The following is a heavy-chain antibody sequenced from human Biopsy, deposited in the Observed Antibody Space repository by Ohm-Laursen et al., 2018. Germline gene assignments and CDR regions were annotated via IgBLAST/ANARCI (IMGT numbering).Heavy chain of an antibody. CDR2: IFDRGTT. J-gene: IGHJ4*02. CDR1: GDSISRSY. Sequence: SETLSLTCTLSGDSISRSYWSWIRQSPGKGLGWVGHIFDRGTTNYNPSLKSRVTMSVDTSKKQFSLRMTSVTAADTAVYYCAHGSGSYYKWDFWGRGTLVTVSS. CDR3: AHGSGSYYKWDF. V-gene: IGHV4-59*08. D-gene: IGHD3-10*01.